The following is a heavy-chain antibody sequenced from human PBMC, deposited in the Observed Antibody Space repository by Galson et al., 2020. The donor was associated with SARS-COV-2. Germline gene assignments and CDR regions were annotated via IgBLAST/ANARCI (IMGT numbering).Heavy chain of an antibody. CDR3: AREFYNYDSASLAF. J-gene: IGHJ4*02. D-gene: IGHD3-22*01. V-gene: IGHV3-33*01. CDR1: GFTFSNYG. Sequence: GESLKISCVASGFTFSNYGMHWVRQAPGKGLEWVAGLWYDGSNKVYADSVKGRFTISRENSKNRLYLQMDSLRAEDTATYYCAREFYNYDSASLAFWGQGTLVTVSS. CDR2: LWYDGSNK.